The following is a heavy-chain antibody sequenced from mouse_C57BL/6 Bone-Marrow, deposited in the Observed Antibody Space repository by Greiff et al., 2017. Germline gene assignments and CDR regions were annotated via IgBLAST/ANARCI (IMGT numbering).Heavy chain of an antibody. CDR3: ASRHYYGSRNFDY. V-gene: IGHV1-81*01. J-gene: IGHJ2*01. Sequence: QVQLQQSGAELARPGASVKLSCKASGYTFTSYGISWVKQRTGQGLEWIGEIYPRSGNTYYNEKFKGKATLTADKSSSKAYMELRSLTSEDSAVYFCASRHYYGSRNFDYWGQGTTLTVSS. CDR2: IYPRSGNT. D-gene: IGHD1-1*01. CDR1: GYTFTSYG.